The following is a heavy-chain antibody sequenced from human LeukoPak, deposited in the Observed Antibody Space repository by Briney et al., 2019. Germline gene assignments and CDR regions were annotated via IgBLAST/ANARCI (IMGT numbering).Heavy chain of an antibody. CDR3: AREQWREFDY. V-gene: IGHV3-20*04. Sequence: GGSLRLSCTASGFTFGDYAMSWFRQAPGKGLEWVSGINWNGGSTGYADSVKGRFTISRDNAKNSLYLQMNSLRAEDTALYYCAREQWREFDYWGQGTLVTVSS. J-gene: IGHJ4*02. D-gene: IGHD6-19*01. CDR1: GFTFGDYA. CDR2: INWNGGST.